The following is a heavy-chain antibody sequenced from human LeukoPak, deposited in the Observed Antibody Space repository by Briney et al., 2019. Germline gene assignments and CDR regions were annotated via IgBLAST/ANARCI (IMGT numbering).Heavy chain of an antibody. CDR1: GFTFSSYG. J-gene: IGHJ4*02. CDR3: AKAGGRSVGATSGVNY. Sequence: GGSLRLSCAASGFTFSSYGMHWVRQAPGKGLEWVAFIRYDGSNKYYADSVKGRFTISRDNSKNTLYLQMNSLRAEDTAVYYCAKAGGRSVGATSGVNYWGQGTLVTVSS. D-gene: IGHD1-26*01. V-gene: IGHV3-30*02. CDR2: IRYDGSNK.